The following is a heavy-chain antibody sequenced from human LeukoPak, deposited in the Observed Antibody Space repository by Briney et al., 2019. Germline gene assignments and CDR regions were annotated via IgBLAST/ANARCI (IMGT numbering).Heavy chain of an antibody. CDR1: GFTFSSYS. J-gene: IGHJ4*02. V-gene: IGHV3-21*04. CDR2: ISSSSSYI. CDR3: AKFSGIVVVPAAIHFDY. D-gene: IGHD2-2*01. Sequence: PGGSLRLSCAASGFTFSSYSMNWVRQAPGKGLEWVSSISSSSSYIYYADSVKGRFTISRDNAKNSLYLQMNSLRAEDTAVYYCAKFSGIVVVPAAIHFDYWGQGTLVTVSS.